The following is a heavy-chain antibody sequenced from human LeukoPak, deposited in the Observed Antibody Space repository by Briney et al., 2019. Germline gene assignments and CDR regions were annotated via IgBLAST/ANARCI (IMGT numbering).Heavy chain of an antibody. D-gene: IGHD5-18*01. CDR2: IIPIFGSS. CDR1: GGTFNNDA. J-gene: IGHJ5*02. Sequence: SVKVSCKASGGTFNNDAINWVRQAPGQGLEWMGGIIPIFGSSNYAQKFQGRVTITADESTTTAYMELSSLRSEDTAVYYCARVTHTELSTWFDPWGQGTLVTVSS. V-gene: IGHV1-69*01. CDR3: ARVTHTELSTWFDP.